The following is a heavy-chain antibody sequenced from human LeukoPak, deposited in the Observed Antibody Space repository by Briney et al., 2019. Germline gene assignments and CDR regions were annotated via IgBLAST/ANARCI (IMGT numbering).Heavy chain of an antibody. Sequence: GASVKVSCKASGYTLTSYYMHWVRQAPGQGLEWMGTINSSGGSTSYAQKFQGRVTMTRDTSTSTVYMELSSLRSEDTAVYYCARDRGSGWYEFDYWGQGTLVTVSS. V-gene: IGHV1-46*01. CDR2: INSSGGST. D-gene: IGHD6-19*01. J-gene: IGHJ4*02. CDR1: GYTLTSYY. CDR3: ARDRGSGWYEFDY.